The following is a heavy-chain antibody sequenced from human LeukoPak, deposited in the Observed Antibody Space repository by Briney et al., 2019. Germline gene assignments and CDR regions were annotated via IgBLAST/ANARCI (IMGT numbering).Heavy chain of an antibody. V-gene: IGHV4-4*07. CDR1: GGSISGYF. CDR2: IHDNGDS. Sequence: SETLSLTCTVSGGSISGYFWSWIRQPAGKGLEWIGRIHDNGDSNHNPSLKSRVTMALDTSGNQVSLKLTSLTAADAAVYYCARHKGSTRYSPFDSWGQGTLVTVSS. CDR3: ARHKGSTRYSPFDS. D-gene: IGHD2-15*01. J-gene: IGHJ4*02.